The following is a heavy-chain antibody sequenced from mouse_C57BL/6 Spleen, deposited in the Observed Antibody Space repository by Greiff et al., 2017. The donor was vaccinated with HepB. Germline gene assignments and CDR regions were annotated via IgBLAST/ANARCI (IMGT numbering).Heavy chain of an antibody. CDR2: IYPGSGST. CDR1: GYTFTSYW. J-gene: IGHJ2*01. V-gene: IGHV1-55*01. Sequence: QVQLQQSGAELVKPGASVKMSCKASGYTFTSYWITWVKQRPGQGLEWIGDIYPGSGSTNYNEKFKSKATLTVDTSSSTAYMQLSSLTSEDSAVYYCARVGANWDVNFDYWGQGTTLTVSS. CDR3: ARVGANWDVNFDY. D-gene: IGHD4-1*01.